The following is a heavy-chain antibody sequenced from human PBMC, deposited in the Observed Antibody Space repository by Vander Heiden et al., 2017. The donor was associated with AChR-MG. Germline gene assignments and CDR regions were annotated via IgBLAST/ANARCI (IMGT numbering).Heavy chain of an antibody. V-gene: IGHV1-69*01. J-gene: IGHJ4*02. CDR3: AIVLKRGDDFDY. D-gene: IGHD3-16*01. CDR2: IIPIFGTA. Sequence: QVQLVQSGAEGKKPGSSVKVSCKASGGTFSSYAISWVRQAPGQGLEWMGGIIPIFGTANYSQKFQGRVTITADESTSTAYMELRSMRSEDTAVYYCAIVLKRGDDFDYWGQGTLVTVSS. CDR1: GGTFSSYA.